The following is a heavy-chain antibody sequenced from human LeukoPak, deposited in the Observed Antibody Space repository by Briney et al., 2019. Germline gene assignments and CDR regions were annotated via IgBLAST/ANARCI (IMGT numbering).Heavy chain of an antibody. CDR3: TTDLSSYGSRGYYYSYMDV. V-gene: IGHV3-15*01. Sequence: PGGSLTLSSAASVFTFSNSWMSSVRHAPANVLYLISLIKSKTDRWTTDYAAPVQGRFTISRDDSKNTLYLQMHSLKTEDTAVYYCTTDLSSYGSRGYYYSYMDVWGKGTTVTVSS. J-gene: IGHJ6*03. CDR2: IKSKTDRWTT. D-gene: IGHD5-18*01. CDR1: VFTFSNSW.